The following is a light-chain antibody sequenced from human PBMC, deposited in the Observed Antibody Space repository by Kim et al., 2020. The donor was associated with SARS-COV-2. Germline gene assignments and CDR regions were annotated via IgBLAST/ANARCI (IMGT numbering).Light chain of an antibody. CDR2: DAS. V-gene: IGKV3-20*01. CDR1: QTLTRSY. J-gene: IGKJ2*01. Sequence: SPGEVATLSCRASQTLTRSYVAWYQQRPGQPPRLLIHDASTRATGIPDRFSGSGSGTDFTLTISRLEPEDSAIYFCQQYGGSPPYTFGRGTKLEI. CDR3: QQYGGSPPYT.